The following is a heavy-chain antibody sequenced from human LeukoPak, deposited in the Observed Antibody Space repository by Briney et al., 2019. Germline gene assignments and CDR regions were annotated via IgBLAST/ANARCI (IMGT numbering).Heavy chain of an antibody. V-gene: IGHV3-23*01. Sequence: GGSLRLSCAASGFTFSSYAMSWVRQAPGKGLEWVSAISGSGGSTYYADSVKGRFTISRDNAKNSLYLQMNSLRAEDTAVYYCAREWFYYYYGMDVWGQGTTVTVSS. CDR2: ISGSGGST. J-gene: IGHJ6*02. CDR1: GFTFSSYA. D-gene: IGHD3-3*01. CDR3: AREWFYYYYGMDV.